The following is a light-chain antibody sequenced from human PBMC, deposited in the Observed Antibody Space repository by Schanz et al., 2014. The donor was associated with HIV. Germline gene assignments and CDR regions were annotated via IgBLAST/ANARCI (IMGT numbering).Light chain of an antibody. J-gene: IGLJ2*01. CDR2: ADH. CDR1: SSNIGADYD. Sequence: QSVLAQPPSVSGAPGQRVTISCTGSSSNIGADYDVHWYQLLPGTAPKLLIYADHQRPSEIPDRFSGSKTGTSATLAITGLQTGDEADYYCGTWDSTLSEVVFGGGTKLTVL. V-gene: IGLV1-51*01. CDR3: GTWDSTLSEVV.